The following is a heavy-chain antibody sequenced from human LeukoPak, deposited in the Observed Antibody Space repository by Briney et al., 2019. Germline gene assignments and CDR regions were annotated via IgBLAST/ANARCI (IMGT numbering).Heavy chain of an antibody. Sequence: SETLSLTCTVSGGSISSGGYYWSWIRQHPGKGLEWIGYIYYSGSTYYNPSLKSRVTISVDTSKNQFSLKLSSVIAADTAVYYCASRRRFTYYYDSSGYKGHAFDIWGQGTMVTVSS. CDR3: ASRRRFTYYYDSSGYKGHAFDI. D-gene: IGHD3-22*01. V-gene: IGHV4-31*03. CDR2: IYYSGST. CDR1: GGSISSGGYY. J-gene: IGHJ3*02.